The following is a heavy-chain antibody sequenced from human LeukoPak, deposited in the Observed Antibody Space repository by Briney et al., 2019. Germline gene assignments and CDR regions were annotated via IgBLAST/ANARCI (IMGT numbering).Heavy chain of an antibody. CDR3: ATGRYGSGSYMYYFDY. CDR2: IDPSDSYT. Sequence: GESLKISCKGSGYSFTSYYWIGWVRQMPGKGLEWMGRIDPSDSYTNYSPSFQGHVTISADKSISTAYLQWSSLKASDTAMYYCATGRYGSGSYMYYFDYWGQGTLVTVSS. V-gene: IGHV5-10-1*01. J-gene: IGHJ4*02. D-gene: IGHD3-10*01. CDR1: GYSFTSYYW.